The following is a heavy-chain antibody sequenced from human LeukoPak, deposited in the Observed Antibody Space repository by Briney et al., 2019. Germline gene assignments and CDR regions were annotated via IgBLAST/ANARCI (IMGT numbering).Heavy chain of an antibody. CDR3: AMRSYGMDV. Sequence: SESLSLTCAVYGGSFSGYYWSWIRQPPGKGLEWIGEINHSGSTNYNPSLKSRVTISVDTSKNQFSLKLSSVAAADTAVYYCAMRSYGMDVWGQGTLVTVSS. CDR1: GGSFSGYY. CDR2: INHSGST. J-gene: IGHJ6*02. V-gene: IGHV4-34*01.